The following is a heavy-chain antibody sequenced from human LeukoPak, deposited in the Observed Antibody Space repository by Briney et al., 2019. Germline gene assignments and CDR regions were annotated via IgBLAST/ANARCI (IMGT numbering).Heavy chain of an antibody. D-gene: IGHD2-15*01. CDR1: GFTFSSYG. J-gene: IGHJ3*02. CDR2: ISDDGSNK. CDR3: AKDAFFCSGGSCYPGAFDI. Sequence: PGGSLRLSCAASGFTFSSYGMHWVRQAPGKGLEWVAVISDDGSNKYYADSVKGRFTISRDNSKNTLYLQMNSLRAEDTAVYYCAKDAFFCSGGSCYPGAFDIWGQGTMVTVSS. V-gene: IGHV3-30*18.